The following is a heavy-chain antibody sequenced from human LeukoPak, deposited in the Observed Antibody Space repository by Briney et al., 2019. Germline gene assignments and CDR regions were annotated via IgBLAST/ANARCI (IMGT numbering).Heavy chain of an antibody. J-gene: IGHJ4*02. D-gene: IGHD5-12*01. CDR2: INTNTGDP. CDR1: GNIFTTYA. CDR3: ARDQDRGYDFSFDY. V-gene: IGHV7-4-1*02. Sequence: ASVKASCKASGNIFTTYALNWVRQAPGQGLEWMGWINTNTGDPTYAQGFTGRFVFSLDTSVNTAYLQISSLKAEDTAVYYCARDQDRGYDFSFDYWGQGSLVTVSS.